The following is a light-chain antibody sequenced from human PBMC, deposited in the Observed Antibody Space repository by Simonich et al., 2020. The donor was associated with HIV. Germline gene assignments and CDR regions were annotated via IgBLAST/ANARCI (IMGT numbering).Light chain of an antibody. J-gene: IGLJ3*02. CDR3: CSYAGSYTNWV. CDR1: SSDVAGYDF. CDR2: EVS. V-gene: IGLV2-11*01. Sequence: SALTQPRSVSGSPGQSVTISCTGTSSDVAGYDFVSWYQQHPGKAPKLIIYEVSKRPSGVPDRFSGSKSGNTASLTISGLQAEDEADYYCCSYAGSYTNWVFGGGTKLTVL.